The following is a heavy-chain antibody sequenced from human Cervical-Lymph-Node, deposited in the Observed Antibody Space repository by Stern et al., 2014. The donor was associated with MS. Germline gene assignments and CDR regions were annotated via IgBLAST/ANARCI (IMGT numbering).Heavy chain of an antibody. CDR3: QTGYSSGWYSHLGGYYGMDV. J-gene: IGHJ6*02. CDR1: GFTFSSYS. Sequence: EVHLVESGGGLVKPGGSLRLSCAASGFTFSSYSMNWVRQAPGKGLEWVSSISSSSSYIYYADSVKGRFTISRDNAKNSLYLQMNSLRAEDTAVYYCQTGYSSGWYSHLGGYYGMDVWGQGTTVTVSS. V-gene: IGHV3-21*01. CDR2: ISSSSSYI. D-gene: IGHD6-19*01.